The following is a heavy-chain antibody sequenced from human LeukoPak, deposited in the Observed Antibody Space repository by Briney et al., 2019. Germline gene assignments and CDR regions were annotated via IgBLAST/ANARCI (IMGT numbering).Heavy chain of an antibody. CDR3: ARTLSSGSYYFYYYGMDV. CDR1: GYTFTSYG. CDR2: MNPNSGNT. Sequence: ASVTLSCKASGYTFTSYGINWVRRGTGQGLEWMGWMNPNSGNTGYAQKFQGRVTMTRNTSISTAYMELSSLRSEDTAVYYCARTLSSGSYYFYYYGMDVWGQGTTVTVSS. J-gene: IGHJ6*02. V-gene: IGHV1-8*01. D-gene: IGHD3-10*02.